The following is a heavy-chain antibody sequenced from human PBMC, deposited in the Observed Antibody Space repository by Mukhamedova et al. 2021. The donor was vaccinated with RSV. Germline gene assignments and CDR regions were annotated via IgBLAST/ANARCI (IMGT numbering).Heavy chain of an antibody. J-gene: IGHJ4*02. CDR3: ARDLRGGGIVVVPAAFGY. D-gene: IGHD2-2*01. CDR2: ISSSSSYI. V-gene: IGHV3-21*01. Sequence: GKGLEWVSSISSSSSYIYYADSVKGRFTISRDNAKNSLYLQMNSLRAEDTAVYYCARDLRGGGIVVVPAAFGYWGPGTLVTVSS.